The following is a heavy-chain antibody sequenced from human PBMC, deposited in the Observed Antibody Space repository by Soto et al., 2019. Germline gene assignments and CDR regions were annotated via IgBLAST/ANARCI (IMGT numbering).Heavy chain of an antibody. Sequence: SVNVSCKASGGTFSSYAISWVRQAPGQGLEWMGGIIPIFGTANYAQKFQGRVTITADESTSTAYMELSSLRSEDTAVYYCAGPPELTRIYYYYGMDVWGQGTTVTVSS. CDR1: GGTFSSYA. CDR2: IIPIFGTA. CDR3: AGPPELTRIYYYYGMDV. J-gene: IGHJ6*02. V-gene: IGHV1-69*13. D-gene: IGHD1-7*01.